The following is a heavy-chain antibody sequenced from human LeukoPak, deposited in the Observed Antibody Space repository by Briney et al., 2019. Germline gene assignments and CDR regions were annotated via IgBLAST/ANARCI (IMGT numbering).Heavy chain of an antibody. V-gene: IGHV3-53*01. CDR3: AKGGPTGSNYFDF. CDR1: GFTVSSNY. Sequence: PGGSLRLSCAASGFTVSSNYMSWVRQAPGKGLEWVSVIYSGGSTYYADSVKGRFTISRDNSKNTLYLQMNSLRAEDTVVYYCAKGGPTGSNYFDFWGQGTLVTVSS. J-gene: IGHJ4*02. D-gene: IGHD1-26*01. CDR2: IYSGGST.